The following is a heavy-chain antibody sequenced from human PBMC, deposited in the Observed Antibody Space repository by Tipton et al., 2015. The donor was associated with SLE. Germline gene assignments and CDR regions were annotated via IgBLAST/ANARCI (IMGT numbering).Heavy chain of an antibody. CDR1: GGSISSGGYY. CDR3: ARDGYNLDAFDI. Sequence: TLSLTCTVSGGSISSGGYYWSWIRQHPGKGLEWIGYIYYSGSTNYNPSLKSRVTISVDTSKNQFSLNLSSVTAADTAVYYCARDGYNLDAFDIWGQGTMVTVSS. CDR2: IYYSGST. V-gene: IGHV4-61*08. J-gene: IGHJ3*02. D-gene: IGHD5-24*01.